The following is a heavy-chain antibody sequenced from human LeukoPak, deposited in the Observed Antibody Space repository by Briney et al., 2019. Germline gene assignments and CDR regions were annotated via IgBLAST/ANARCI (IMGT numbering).Heavy chain of an antibody. V-gene: IGHV4-59*08. CDR1: GGSISSYY. CDR2: IYYSGST. CDR3: ARRAFSSGYYYFDY. J-gene: IGHJ4*02. D-gene: IGHD3-22*01. Sequence: SETLSLTCTVSGGSISSYYWSWIRQPPGKGLEWIGYIYYSGSTNYNPSLKSRVTISVDTSKNQFSLKLSSVTAADTAVYYCARRAFSSGYYYFDYWGQGTLVTVSS.